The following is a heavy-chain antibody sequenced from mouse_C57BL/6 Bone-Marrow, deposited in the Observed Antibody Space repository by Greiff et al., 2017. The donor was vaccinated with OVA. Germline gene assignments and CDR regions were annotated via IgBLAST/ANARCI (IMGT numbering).Heavy chain of an antibody. CDR1: GFTFSDYY. D-gene: IGHD3-2*02. Sequence: EVMLVESGGGLVQPGGSLKLSCAASGFTFSDYYMYWVRQTPEKRLEWVAYISNGGGSTYYPDTVKGRFTISRDNAKNTLYLQMSRLKSEDTAMYYCARFRQLRSPYFDYWGQGTTLTVSS. J-gene: IGHJ2*01. V-gene: IGHV5-12*01. CDR2: ISNGGGST. CDR3: ARFRQLRSPYFDY.